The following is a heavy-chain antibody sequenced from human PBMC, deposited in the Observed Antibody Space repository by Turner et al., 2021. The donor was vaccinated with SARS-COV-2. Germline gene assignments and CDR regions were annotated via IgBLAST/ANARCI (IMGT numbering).Heavy chain of an antibody. V-gene: IGHV3-30-3*01. CDR2: ISHDATTK. CDR1: GFSFSNYA. D-gene: IGHD2-21*02. J-gene: IGHJ4*02. Sequence: QVQLVESGGGVVQPGRSLRLSCVASGFSFSNYAMHWLRRAPGKGLEWGAVISHDATTKHYAESVKGRFTISRDNSKNTLFLQMDSLRGEDTALFHCARCGGDCSSQGVVPDYWGQGTLVIVSS. CDR3: ARCGGDCSSQGVVPDY.